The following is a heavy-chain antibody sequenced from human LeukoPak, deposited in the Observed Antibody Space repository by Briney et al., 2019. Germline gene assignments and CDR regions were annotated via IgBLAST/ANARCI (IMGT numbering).Heavy chain of an antibody. CDR3: ARTPRKVTTYYYGMDV. J-gene: IGHJ6*04. Sequence: SETLSLTCAVYGGSFSGYYWSWIRQPPGKGLEWIGEINHSGSTNYNPSLKSRVTISVDTSKNQFSLMLSSVTAADTAVYYCARTPRKVTTYYYGMDVWGKGTTVTVSS. V-gene: IGHV4-34*01. CDR2: INHSGST. CDR1: GGSFSGYY. D-gene: IGHD4-17*01.